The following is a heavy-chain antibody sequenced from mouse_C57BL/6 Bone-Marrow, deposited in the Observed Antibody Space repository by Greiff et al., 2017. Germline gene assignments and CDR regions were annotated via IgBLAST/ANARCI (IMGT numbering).Heavy chain of an antibody. CDR2: ISRGSSAI. J-gene: IGHJ3*01. CDR3: ARLLAY. CDR1: GYTFSDYG. Sequence: EVLLVQSGGGLVKPGGSLKLSCAASGYTFSDYGMHWVRQAPEKGLEWVAYISRGSSAIYYADTVKGRFTISRDNANNTPFLQLPSLRSEDTAMYYCARLLAYWGQGTLVTGSA. V-gene: IGHV5-17*01.